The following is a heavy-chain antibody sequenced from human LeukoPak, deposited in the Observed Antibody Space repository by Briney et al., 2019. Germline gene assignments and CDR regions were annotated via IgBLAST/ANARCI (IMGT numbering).Heavy chain of an antibody. Sequence: RTGGSLRLSCAASGFTFSSFAMSWVRQAPGKGLEWVSNIRGSGDGTSTYYADSVKGRFTISRDNDKNLLYLQMNSLRVEDTAVYYCAGWDYDSPFYYYAMDVWGQGTTVTVAS. V-gene: IGHV3-23*01. CDR1: GFTFSSFA. D-gene: IGHD3-22*01. J-gene: IGHJ6*02. CDR2: IRGSGDGTST. CDR3: AGWDYDSPFYYYAMDV.